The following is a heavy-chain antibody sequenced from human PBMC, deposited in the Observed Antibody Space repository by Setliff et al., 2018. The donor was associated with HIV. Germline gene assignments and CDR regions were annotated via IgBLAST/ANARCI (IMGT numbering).Heavy chain of an antibody. CDR3: ARDVGLCGVDCWPYFYFDL. J-gene: IGHJ2*01. D-gene: IGHD2-21*02. CDR1: GGSISDNKYY. Sequence: ETLSLTCSVSGGSISDNKYYWSWIRQPPGKGLEWIGEINHSGSTNYSPSLKSRVTISLDTSKNQFSLKLSSMTAADTAVYYCARDVGLCGVDCWPYFYFDLWGRGNLVTVSS. CDR2: INHSGST. V-gene: IGHV4-39*07.